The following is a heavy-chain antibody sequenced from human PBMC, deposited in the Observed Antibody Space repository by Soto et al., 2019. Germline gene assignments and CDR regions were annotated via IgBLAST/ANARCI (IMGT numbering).Heavy chain of an antibody. CDR1: GGSISSGDYY. J-gene: IGHJ4*02. V-gene: IGHV4-30-4*01. CDR2: IYYSGST. Sequence: QVQLQESGPGLVKPSQTLSLTCTVSGGSISSGDYYWSWIRQPPGKGLEWIGYIYYSGSTYHNPALKSLVTVSVDTSKDQFSRKLSSVAAADTAVYYCARGLYYYDSSGYYDWGQGTLVTVSS. CDR3: ARGLYYYDSSGYYD. D-gene: IGHD3-22*01.